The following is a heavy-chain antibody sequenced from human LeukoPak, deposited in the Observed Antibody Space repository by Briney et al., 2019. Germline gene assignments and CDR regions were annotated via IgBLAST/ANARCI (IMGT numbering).Heavy chain of an antibody. J-gene: IGHJ4*02. CDR2: INPNSGGT. V-gene: IGHV1-2*02. Sequence: ASVRVSCKASGYTFTDSYMHWVRQAPGQGLEWMGWINPNSGGTNYAQKFQGRVTMTRDTSISTAYMELSRLRSDDTAVYYCARDRERLGYCSGGSCNSGPFDYWGQGTLVTVSS. CDR3: ARDRERLGYCSGGSCNSGPFDY. D-gene: IGHD2-15*01. CDR1: GYTFTDSY.